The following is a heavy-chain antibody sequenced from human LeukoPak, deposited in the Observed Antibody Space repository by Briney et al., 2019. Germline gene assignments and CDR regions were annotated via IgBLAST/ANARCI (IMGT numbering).Heavy chain of an antibody. Sequence: PSETLSLTCTVSGGSISSGGYYWSWIRQHPGKGLEWIGYIYYSGSTYYNPSLKSRVTISVDTSKNQFSLKLSSVTAADTAVYYGARARYGWGSYHYNVRIFDYGGQGPRVTVSS. CDR2: IYYSGST. CDR1: GGSISSGGYY. V-gene: IGHV4-31*03. CDR3: ARARYGWGSYHYNVRIFDY. J-gene: IGHJ4*02. D-gene: IGHD3-16*02.